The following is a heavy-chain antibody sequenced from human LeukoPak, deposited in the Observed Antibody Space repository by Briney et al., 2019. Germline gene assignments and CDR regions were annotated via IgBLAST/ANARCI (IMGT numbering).Heavy chain of an antibody. Sequence: AGGSLRLPCAASGFTVRNNHMSWVRQAPGKGLEWVSVIDSRDNTYHADSVKGRFTISRHTSKNTLYLQMNSLRAEDTAVYYCARESTPLRGAFDPWGPGTLVTVSS. CDR1: GFTVRNNH. V-gene: IGHV3-53*04. D-gene: IGHD5-24*01. CDR3: ARESTPLRGAFDP. J-gene: IGHJ5*02. CDR2: IDSRDNT.